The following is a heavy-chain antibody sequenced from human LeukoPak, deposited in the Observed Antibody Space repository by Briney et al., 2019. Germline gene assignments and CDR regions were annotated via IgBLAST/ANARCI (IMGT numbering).Heavy chain of an antibody. D-gene: IGHD2-2*01. Sequence: ASVKVSCKASGYTFTGYYMHWVRQAPGQGLEWMGWINPNSGGTNYAQKFQGRVTMTRDMSISTAYMELSSLRSDDTAVYYCARLYCSSTSCHPDYWGQGTLVTVSS. J-gene: IGHJ4*02. CDR3: ARLYCSSTSCHPDY. V-gene: IGHV1-2*02. CDR2: INPNSGGT. CDR1: GYTFTGYY.